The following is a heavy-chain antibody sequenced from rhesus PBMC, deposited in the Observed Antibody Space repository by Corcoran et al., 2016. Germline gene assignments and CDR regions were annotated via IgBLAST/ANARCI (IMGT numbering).Heavy chain of an antibody. D-gene: IGHD7-45*01. CDR3: ARTPWGFSRFDY. V-gene: IGHV4-73*01. CDR2: INGNSAST. Sequence: QVKLQQWGEGLVKPSETLSLTCADYGGSISGYYYSSWIRQAHGKGLEGLGNINGNSASTNYNPSLKNRVTISKDTSKNQFSLKLSSVTAADTAVYYCARTPWGFSRFDYWGQGVLVTVSS. J-gene: IGHJ4*01. CDR1: GGSISGYYY.